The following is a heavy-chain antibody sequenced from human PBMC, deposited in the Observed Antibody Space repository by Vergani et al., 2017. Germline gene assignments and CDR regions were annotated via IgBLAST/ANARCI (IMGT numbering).Heavy chain of an antibody. CDR1: GFTVSSNY. J-gene: IGHJ4*02. Sequence: EVQLVESGGGLIQPGGSLRLSCAASGFTVSSNYMSWVRQAPGKGLEWVSVIYSGGSTYYADSVKGRFTISSDNSKNTLYLQMNSLRAEDTAVYYCARVFGSGSYPTTTAFDYWGQGTLVTFSS. D-gene: IGHD1-26*01. V-gene: IGHV3-53*01. CDR3: ARVFGSGSYPTTTAFDY. CDR2: IYSGGST.